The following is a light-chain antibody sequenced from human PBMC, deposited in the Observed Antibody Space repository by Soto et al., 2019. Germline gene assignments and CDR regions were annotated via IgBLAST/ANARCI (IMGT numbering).Light chain of an antibody. Sequence: EIVMTQSPATLSVSPGERATLSCRASQSVSSNLAWYQQKPGQAPRLLIYDAFKRATGIPARFSGSGSGTDVTLTISSLEPEDFAVYYCQQRSYGPGGFTFGPGTKVDVK. V-gene: IGKV3D-11*03. CDR3: QQRSYGPGGFT. J-gene: IGKJ3*01. CDR1: QSVSSN. CDR2: DAF.